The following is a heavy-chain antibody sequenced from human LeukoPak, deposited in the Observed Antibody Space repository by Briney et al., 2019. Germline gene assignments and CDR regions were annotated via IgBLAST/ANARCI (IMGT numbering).Heavy chain of an antibody. Sequence: PSETLSLTCTVSGGSISSYYWSWIRQPAGKGLEWIGRIYTSGSTNYNPSLKSRVTMSVDTSKNQFSLKLSSVTAADTAVYYCARALMTTVSDNWFDPWGQGTLVTVSS. J-gene: IGHJ5*02. D-gene: IGHD4-17*01. CDR2: IYTSGST. V-gene: IGHV4-4*07. CDR1: GGSISSYY. CDR3: ARALMTTVSDNWFDP.